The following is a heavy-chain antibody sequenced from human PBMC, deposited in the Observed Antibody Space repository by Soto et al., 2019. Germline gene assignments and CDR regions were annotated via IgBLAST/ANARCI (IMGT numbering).Heavy chain of an antibody. CDR2: INHSGST. CDR3: ARGSVLLWFGELWYYYYGMDV. CDR1: GGSFSGYY. D-gene: IGHD3-10*01. J-gene: IGHJ6*02. V-gene: IGHV4-34*01. Sequence: SETLSLTCAVYGGSFSGYYWSWIRQPPGKGLEWIGEINHSGSTNYNPSLKSRVTISVDTSKNQLSLELRSVTAADTAVYYCARGSVLLWFGELWYYYYGMDVWGQGTTVTVSS.